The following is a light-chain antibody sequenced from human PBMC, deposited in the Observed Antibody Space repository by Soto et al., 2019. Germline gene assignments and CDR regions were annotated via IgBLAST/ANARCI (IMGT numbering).Light chain of an antibody. J-gene: IGKJ1*01. V-gene: IGKV3-15*01. CDR3: QQYNNWPRT. CDR1: QSVSTN. CDR2: GAS. Sequence: EIVMTQSPASLSVPRGERATLSCRASQSVSTNFAWYLQKPGQAPRLLIYGASTRATGIPARFSGSGSGTEFTLTISSLQSEDFAVYYCQQYNNWPRTFGQGTKVDIK.